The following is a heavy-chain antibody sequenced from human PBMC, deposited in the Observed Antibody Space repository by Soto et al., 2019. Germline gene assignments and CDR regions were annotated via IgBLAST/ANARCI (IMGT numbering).Heavy chain of an antibody. Sequence: QVQLVESGGGLVKPGGSLRLSRAASGFTFSDYYMNWIRQAPGKGLEWVSYISSSGDTIYYADSVKGRFTMSRDNAKNSLYVQMDSLRAEDTAVYYCARGGVAYTSGWGIDYWGQGTLVTVSS. CDR1: GFTFSDYY. J-gene: IGHJ4*02. CDR2: ISSSGDTI. CDR3: ARGGVAYTSGWGIDY. V-gene: IGHV3-11*01. D-gene: IGHD6-19*01.